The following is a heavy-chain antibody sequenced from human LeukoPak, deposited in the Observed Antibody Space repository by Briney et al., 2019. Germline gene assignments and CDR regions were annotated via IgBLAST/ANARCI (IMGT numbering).Heavy chain of an antibody. CDR3: ARGRGWLRLDF. CDR2: TNPNSGGT. CDR1: GYTFTGFY. J-gene: IGHJ4*02. V-gene: IGHV1-2*02. Sequence: ASVKVSCKASGYTFTGFYIHWVRQAPGHGLEWMGWTNPNSGGTNYARNFQGRVTMTRDTSISTSYMDLSSLTSDDTAIYHCARGRGWLRLDFWGQGTLVTVSS. D-gene: IGHD5-12*01.